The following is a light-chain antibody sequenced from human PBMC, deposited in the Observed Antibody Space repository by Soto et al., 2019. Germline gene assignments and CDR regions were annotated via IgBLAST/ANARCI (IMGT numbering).Light chain of an antibody. Sequence: QSVLIQPASVSGSPGQSITISCTGSTSNIGAPYDVHWYQHLPGTAPKLLIYGDNNRPSGVPDRFSGSKSGTSASLAITRLQAEDEADYYCQSYDISLHNYVFGTGTKVTVL. CDR2: GDN. V-gene: IGLV1-40*01. CDR1: TSNIGAPYD. J-gene: IGLJ1*01. CDR3: QSYDISLHNYV.